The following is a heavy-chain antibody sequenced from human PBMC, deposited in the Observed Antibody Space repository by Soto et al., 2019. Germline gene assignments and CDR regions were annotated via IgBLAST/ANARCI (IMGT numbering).Heavy chain of an antibody. D-gene: IGHD3-16*01. CDR2: ISGSSGNA. CDR1: GYTFTKYG. J-gene: IGHJ4*02. Sequence: QVQLVQSGAEVKNPGASVKVSCKTSGYTFTKYGVGWVRQAPGPGLEWMGWISGSSGNANYAEKVQGRITLTTDTSTSTAYIELRSLRSDDTAVYYCAREMAGLGGEYDYCGQGTLVTVSS. CDR3: AREMAGLGGEYDY. V-gene: IGHV1-18*01.